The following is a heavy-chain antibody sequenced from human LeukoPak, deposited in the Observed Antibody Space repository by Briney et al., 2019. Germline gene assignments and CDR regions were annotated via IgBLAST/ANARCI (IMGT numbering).Heavy chain of an antibody. CDR1: GFTFSRYD. D-gene: IGHD2/OR15-2a*01. J-gene: IGHJ3*02. CDR2: IGTAGDT. V-gene: IGHV3-13*04. CDR3: ARVSVPGRPALIGKAFDI. Sequence: GGSLRLSCAASGFTFSRYDMHWGRQATGEGLEWVSAIGTAGDTYYPDSVKGRFTISRDNAKNSLYLQMNSLRAEDTAVYYCARVSVPGRPALIGKAFDIWGQGTMVTVSS.